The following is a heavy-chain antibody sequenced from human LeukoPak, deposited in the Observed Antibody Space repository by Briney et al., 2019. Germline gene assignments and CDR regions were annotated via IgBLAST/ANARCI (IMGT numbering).Heavy chain of an antibody. CDR1: GGSISSYY. CDR3: ARTTEGYAGGPGYSYYYYMDV. V-gene: IGHV4-59*01. J-gene: IGHJ6*03. D-gene: IGHD5-12*01. CDR2: IHYSGST. Sequence: SETLSLTCTVSGGSISSYYWSWIRQPPGKGLEWIGYIHYSGSTHYNPSLKSRVTISVDTSKNQVSLKLRSVTAADTAVYYCARTTEGYAGGPGYSYYYYMDVWDKGTTVTISS.